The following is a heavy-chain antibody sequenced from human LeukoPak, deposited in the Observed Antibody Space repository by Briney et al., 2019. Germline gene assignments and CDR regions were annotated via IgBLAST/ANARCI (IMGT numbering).Heavy chain of an antibody. J-gene: IGHJ4*02. D-gene: IGHD2-15*01. Sequence: PGRYLRCYAAASGFTFSNYGMHWDRHGQGMGLMWGVVIWYDGSNKYYADSVKGRFTISRAISKNTLYLQMVSLRAKATSVYYWARYCSGGCYSGLDYWGQGTLVTVPS. CDR2: IWYDGSNK. CDR1: GFTFSNYG. CDR3: ARYCSGGCYSGLDY. V-gene: IGHV3-33*01.